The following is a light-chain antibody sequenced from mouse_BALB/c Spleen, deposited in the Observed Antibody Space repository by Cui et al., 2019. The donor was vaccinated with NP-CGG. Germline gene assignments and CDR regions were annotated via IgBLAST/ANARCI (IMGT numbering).Light chain of an antibody. CDR3: ALWYSNHWV. Sequence: QAVVTQESALTTSPGETVTLTCRSSTGAVTTSNYANWVQEKPDHIFTGLIGGTNNRVPGVPARFSGSLIGDKAALTITGAQTEDEAMYFCALWYSNHWVFGGGTKLTVL. CDR1: TGAVTTSNY. J-gene: IGLJ1*01. V-gene: IGLV1*01. CDR2: GTN.